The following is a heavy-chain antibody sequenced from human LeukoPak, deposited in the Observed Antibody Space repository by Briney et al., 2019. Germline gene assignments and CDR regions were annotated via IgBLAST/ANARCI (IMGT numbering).Heavy chain of an antibody. Sequence: GGSLRLSCAASGFTFSAYWMSWVRHAPGKGLEWVANIKQDGSDKYYVDSVKGRFTISRDNAKNSLYLQMNSLRAEDTAVYYCARKTVVGSYFDYWGQGTPVTVSS. V-gene: IGHV3-7*03. CDR3: ARKTVVGSYFDY. J-gene: IGHJ4*02. D-gene: IGHD4-23*01. CDR1: GFTFSAYW. CDR2: IKQDGSDK.